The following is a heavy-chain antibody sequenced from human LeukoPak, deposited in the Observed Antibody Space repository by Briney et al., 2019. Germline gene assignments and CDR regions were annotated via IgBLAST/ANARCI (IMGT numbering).Heavy chain of an antibody. D-gene: IGHD3-10*01. CDR2: INPSGGST. V-gene: IGHV1-46*01. Sequence: ASMKVSCKASGYTFTSYYMHWVRQAPGQGLEWMGIINPSGGSTSYAQKFQGRVTMTRDMSTSTVYMELSSLRSEDTAVYYCARGYGSGSEYYYYMDVWGKGTTVTVSS. CDR1: GYTFTSYY. J-gene: IGHJ6*03. CDR3: ARGYGSGSEYYYYMDV.